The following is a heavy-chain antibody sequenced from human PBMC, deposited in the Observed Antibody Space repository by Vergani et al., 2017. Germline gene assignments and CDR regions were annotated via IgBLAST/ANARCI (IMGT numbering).Heavy chain of an antibody. D-gene: IGHD2-2*01. J-gene: IGHJ5*02. CDR1: GYTFTSHG. CDR3: ARERYCSSTSCQRGGWFDP. CDR2: FNTYNGNT. V-gene: IGHV1-18*04. Sequence: QLVQSGAEVKKPGASVKVSCKASGYTFTSHGISWVRQAPGQGLEWMGWFNTYNGNTNYAQKFQGRVTMIRNTSISTAYMELSSLRSEDTAVYYWARERYCSSTSCQRGGWFDPWGQGSLVTVSS.